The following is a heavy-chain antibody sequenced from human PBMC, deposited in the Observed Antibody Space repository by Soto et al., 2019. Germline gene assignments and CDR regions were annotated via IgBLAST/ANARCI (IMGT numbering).Heavy chain of an antibody. CDR1: GGSISSYY. V-gene: IGHV4-59*01. CDR2: IYYSGST. CDR3: ARVRSSSSASWFDP. D-gene: IGHD6-13*01. Sequence: QVQLQESGPGLVKPSETLSLTCTVSGGSISSYYWSWIRQPPGKGLEWIGYIYYSGSTNYNPSLKSRVTISVDTSKNQFSLKLSSVTAADTAVYYSARVRSSSSASWFDPWGQGTLVTVSS. J-gene: IGHJ5*02.